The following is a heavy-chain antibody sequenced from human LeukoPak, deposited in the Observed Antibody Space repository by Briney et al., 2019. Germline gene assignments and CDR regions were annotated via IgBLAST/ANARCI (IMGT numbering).Heavy chain of an antibody. V-gene: IGHV4-39*07. Sequence: SETLSLTCIVSGGSISSSSYYWGRIRQPPGKDLEWIGSIYYSGSTYHNPSLKSRVTISVDTSKDQFSLNLSSVTAADTAVYYCARDVKIGATWNYILGNFDYWGQGTLVSVSS. J-gene: IGHJ4*02. D-gene: IGHD1-7*01. CDR2: IYYSGST. CDR1: GGSISSSSYY. CDR3: ARDVKIGATWNYILGNFDY.